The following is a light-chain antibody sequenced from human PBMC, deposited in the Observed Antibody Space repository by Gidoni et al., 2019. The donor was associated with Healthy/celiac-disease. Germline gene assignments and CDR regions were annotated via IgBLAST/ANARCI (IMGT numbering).Light chain of an antibody. CDR1: QNISNY. CDR3: QQYDKLPLT. J-gene: IGKJ4*01. CDR2: DAS. V-gene: IGKV1-33*01. Sequence: DIQMSQAPPALSASVGDRVTITCQSSQNISNYLKWYQQKPGKAPTLLSYDASNLDTGVPARFSGSGSGTDLTFTISSLQAEDIAAYYCQQYDKLPLTFGGGTKVEIK.